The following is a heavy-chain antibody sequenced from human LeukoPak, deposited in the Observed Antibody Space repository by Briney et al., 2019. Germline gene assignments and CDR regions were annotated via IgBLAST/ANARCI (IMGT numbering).Heavy chain of an antibody. Sequence: SETLSLTCTVSGGSFSGYYWSWIRQPPGKGLEWIGYIYYSGSTNYNPSLKSRVTISVDTSKNQFSLKLSSVTAADTAVYYCARTRSSGWPYWYFDLWGRGTLVTVSS. J-gene: IGHJ2*01. V-gene: IGHV4-59*08. D-gene: IGHD6-19*01. CDR3: ARTRSSGWPYWYFDL. CDR2: IYYSGST. CDR1: GGSFSGYY.